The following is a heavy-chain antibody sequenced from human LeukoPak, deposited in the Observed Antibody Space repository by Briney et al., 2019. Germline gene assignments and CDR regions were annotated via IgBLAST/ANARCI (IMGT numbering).Heavy chain of an antibody. J-gene: IGHJ4*02. CDR1: GFTFNNYA. Sequence: GGSLRLSCAASGFTFNNYALSWVRQAPGKGLDWISGVDGSGAYTYYSDSVKGRFTTSRDDSKNTLYLLMDSLRAEDTAVYFCTKGSAGGRPYYFDNWGQGTLSPSPQ. V-gene: IGHV3-23*01. CDR3: TKGSAGGRPYYFDN. D-gene: IGHD2-15*01. CDR2: VDGSGAYT.